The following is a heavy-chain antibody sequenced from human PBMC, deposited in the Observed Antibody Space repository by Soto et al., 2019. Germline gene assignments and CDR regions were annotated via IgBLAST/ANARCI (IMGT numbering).Heavy chain of an antibody. J-gene: IGHJ6*02. CDR2: IIPIFGTA. Sequence: SVKVSFKASGGTFSSYAISWLRQAPGQGLEWMGGIIPIFGTANYAQKFQGRVTITADESTSTAYMELSSLRSEDTAVYYCARDFAGSGSYSYYYYGMDVWGQGTTVTVSS. CDR1: GGTFSSYA. D-gene: IGHD3-10*01. CDR3: ARDFAGSGSYSYYYYGMDV. V-gene: IGHV1-69*13.